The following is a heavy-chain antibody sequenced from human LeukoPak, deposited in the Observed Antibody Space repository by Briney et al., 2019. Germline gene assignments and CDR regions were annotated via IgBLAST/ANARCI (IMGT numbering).Heavy chain of an antibody. CDR3: ARGDDSGYYDYFDY. CDR1: GFTVDSNY. Sequence: GGFLRLSCAASGFTVDSNYLSWVRQAPGKGLEWVSTIYTGGNTYYAASVKGRFTISRDFSRNTVFLHMNSLRAEDTAMYYCARGDDSGYYDYFDYWGQGAPVTVSS. V-gene: IGHV3-53*01. J-gene: IGHJ4*02. D-gene: IGHD3-22*01. CDR2: IYTGGNT.